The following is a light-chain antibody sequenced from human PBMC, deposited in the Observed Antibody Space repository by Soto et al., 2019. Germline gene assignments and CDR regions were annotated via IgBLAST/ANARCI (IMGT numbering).Light chain of an antibody. CDR1: SNDVGGYNY. CDR2: EVS. V-gene: IGLV2-14*01. CDR3: SSYTSSILYV. Sequence: QSALAQPASVSGSLGQSITISCTGTSNDVGGYNYVSWYQQYPGEAPRLMLYEVSIRPSGIPNRFSGSKSGNTASLTISGLQAEDEADYYCSSYTSSILYVFGSGTKVTVL. J-gene: IGLJ1*01.